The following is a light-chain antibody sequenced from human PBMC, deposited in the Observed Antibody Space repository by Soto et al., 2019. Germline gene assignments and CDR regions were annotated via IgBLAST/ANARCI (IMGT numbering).Light chain of an antibody. CDR2: DVS. CDR3: HQLYNWIRVT. CDR1: QSVSNS. Sequence: EIVLTQSPATLSLSPGERVTLSCRASQSVSNSLAWYQPKPGQPPRLLSYDVSNRATGIPARFSGSGSGTYFTLTITRLEPEDFAVYFCHQLYNWIRVTFGQGTKLEIK. J-gene: IGKJ5*01. V-gene: IGKV3-11*01.